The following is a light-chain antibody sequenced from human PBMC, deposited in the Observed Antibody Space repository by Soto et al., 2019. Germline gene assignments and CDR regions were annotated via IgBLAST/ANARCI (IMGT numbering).Light chain of an antibody. J-gene: IGLJ2*01. CDR2: RNN. CDR3: AAWDDSLSGLV. V-gene: IGLV1-47*01. Sequence: QSVLTQPPSASGTPGQRVTISCSGSSYNIGSNYVYWYQQLPGTAPKLLIYRNNQRPSGVPDRFSGSKSGTSASLAISGLRSEDEVDYYCAAWDDSLSGLVFGGGTKLTVL. CDR1: SYNIGSNY.